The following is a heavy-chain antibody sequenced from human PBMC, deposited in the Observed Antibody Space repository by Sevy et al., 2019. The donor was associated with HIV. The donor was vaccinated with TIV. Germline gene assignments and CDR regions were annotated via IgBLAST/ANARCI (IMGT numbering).Heavy chain of an antibody. CDR2: ISYDGIKT. Sequence: GWSLRLSCAASGFTFSTYGMHWVRQAPGKGLEWVAVISYDGIKTYYADSMKGRFTISRDNSKNTLYLQMNSLRPEDTAVYYCAKDGGWYNYAPSDYWGLGTLVTVSS. V-gene: IGHV3-30*18. CDR1: GFTFSTYG. D-gene: IGHD1-1*01. J-gene: IGHJ4*02. CDR3: AKDGGWYNYAPSDY.